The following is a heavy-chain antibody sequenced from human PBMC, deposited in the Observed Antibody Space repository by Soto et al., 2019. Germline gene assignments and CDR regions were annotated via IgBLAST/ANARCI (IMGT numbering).Heavy chain of an antibody. CDR3: ARGCRYYDYYYYYGMDV. D-gene: IGHD1-26*01. CDR2: INPSGAIT. CDR1: GYTFTIYY. Sequence: SVKVSCKASGYTFTIYYIHWVRQAPGQRLEWMGVINPSGAITTYAQRFQGRVTMTRDTSTSTVYMELSSLRSDDTAVYYCARGCRYYDYYYYYGMDVWGQGTTVTVSS. V-gene: IGHV1-46*01. J-gene: IGHJ6*02.